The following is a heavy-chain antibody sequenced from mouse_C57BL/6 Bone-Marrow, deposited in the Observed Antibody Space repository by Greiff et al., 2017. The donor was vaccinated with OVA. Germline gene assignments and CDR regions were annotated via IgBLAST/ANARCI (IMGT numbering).Heavy chain of an antibody. D-gene: IGHD1-1*01. CDR3: AKEDYYFYYAMDY. V-gene: IGHV2-5*01. CDR1: GFSLTSYG. CDR2: IWRGGST. Sequence: VQLQQSGPGLVQPSQSLSITCTVSGFSLTSYGVHWVRQSPGKGLEWLGVIWRGGSTDYNAAFMSRLSITKDNSKSQVFFKMNSLQADDTAIYSCAKEDYYFYYAMDYWGQGTSVTASS. J-gene: IGHJ4*01.